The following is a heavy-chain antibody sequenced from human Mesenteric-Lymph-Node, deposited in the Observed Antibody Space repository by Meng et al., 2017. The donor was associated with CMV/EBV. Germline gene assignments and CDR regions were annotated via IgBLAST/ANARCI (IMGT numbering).Heavy chain of an antibody. CDR1: GGSVSSGSYY. CDR2: IYYSGST. Sequence: GSLRLSCTVSGGSVSSGSYYWSWIRQPPGKGLEWIGYIYYSGSTNYNPSLKSRVTISVDTSKNQFSLKLSSVTAADTAVYYCARRYCSSTSCYGGMDVWGQGTTVTVSS. CDR3: ARRYCSSTSCYGGMDV. D-gene: IGHD2-2*01. V-gene: IGHV4-61*01. J-gene: IGHJ6*02.